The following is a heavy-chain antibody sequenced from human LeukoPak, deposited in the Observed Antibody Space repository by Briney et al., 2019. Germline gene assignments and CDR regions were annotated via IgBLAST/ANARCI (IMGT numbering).Heavy chain of an antibody. D-gene: IGHD3-10*01. CDR2: INPNSGGT. CDR3: ARERQYYGPGSYYNLPSWFDP. CDR1: GYTFTGYY. Sequence: ASVKVSCKASGYTFTGYYMHWVRQAPGQGLEWMGWINPNSGGTNYAQKFQGRVTMTRDTSISTAYMELSRLRSDDTAVYYCARERQYYGPGSYYNLPSWFDPWGQGTLVTVSS. V-gene: IGHV1-2*02. J-gene: IGHJ5*02.